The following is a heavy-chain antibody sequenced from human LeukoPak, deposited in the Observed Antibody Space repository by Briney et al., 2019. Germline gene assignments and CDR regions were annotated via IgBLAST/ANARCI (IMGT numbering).Heavy chain of an antibody. CDR2: IYHSGST. J-gene: IGHJ4*02. Sequence: PSQTLSLTCTVSGGSISSGGYYWSWIRQPPGKGLEWIGYIYHSGSTYYNPSLKSRVTISVDRSKNQFSLKLSSVTAADTAVYYCARDALSGVWSNPGYAYWGQGTLVTVSS. V-gene: IGHV4-30-2*01. CDR3: ARDALSGVWSNPGYAY. CDR1: GGSISSGGYY. D-gene: IGHD2-15*01.